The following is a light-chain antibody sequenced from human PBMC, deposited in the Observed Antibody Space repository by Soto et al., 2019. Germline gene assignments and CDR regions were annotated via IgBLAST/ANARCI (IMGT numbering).Light chain of an antibody. CDR2: GAA. CDR1: HTISSDY. Sequence: ETVLTQSPGTVSLYTGDRATLSCRASHTISSDYLAWYQQKPGQAPRLLIFGAATRAADIPDRFSGSGSGTDFTLTISRLEPEDFAVYYCQRYGSSPTFGQGTKVDIK. CDR3: QRYGSSPT. V-gene: IGKV3-20*01. J-gene: IGKJ1*01.